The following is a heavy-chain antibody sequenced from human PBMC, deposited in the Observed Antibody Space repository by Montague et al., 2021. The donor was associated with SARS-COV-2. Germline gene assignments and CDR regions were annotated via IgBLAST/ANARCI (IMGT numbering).Heavy chain of an antibody. CDR1: GGSISSNSYY. V-gene: IGHV4-39*01. J-gene: IGHJ3*02. D-gene: IGHD3-22*01. Sequence: SETLSLTCTVSGGSISSNSYYWVWIRQPPGKGLEWFVSIYYTGNTYYXXXVKSRVTISVYTSKTLFSLKLSSVTAADTAVYSCARHGYYETYDAFDIWGQGTMVTVSS. CDR2: IYYTGNT. CDR3: ARHGYYETYDAFDI.